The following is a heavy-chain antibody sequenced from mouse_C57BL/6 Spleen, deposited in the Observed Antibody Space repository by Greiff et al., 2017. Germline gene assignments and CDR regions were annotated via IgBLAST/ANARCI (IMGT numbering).Heavy chain of an antibody. V-gene: IGHV1-26*01. CDR3: ARWSFAY. J-gene: IGHJ3*01. CDR1: GYTFTDYY. CDR2: INPNNGGT. Sequence: VQLQQSGPELVKPGASVKISCKASGYTFTDYYMNWVKQSHGQSLEWIGDINPNNGGTSYNQKFKGKATLTVDKSSSTAYMELRSLTSEDSAVYYCARWSFAYWGQGTLVTVSA.